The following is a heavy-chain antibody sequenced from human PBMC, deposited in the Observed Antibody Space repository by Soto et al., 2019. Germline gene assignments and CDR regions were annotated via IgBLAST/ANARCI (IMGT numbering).Heavy chain of an antibody. CDR2: MNWNGDSK. Sequence: EVKLVESGGGLVQPGRSLKISCAASGFTFDDFAMHWVRLAPGKGLEWVSGMNWNGDSKAYAASVKGRFTISRDNAKNTLFLQMNSLGDEDTAIYYCAKDRGSGVLTGPCDQWGQGTLVTVSS. J-gene: IGHJ5*02. D-gene: IGHD3-9*01. V-gene: IGHV3-9*01. CDR3: AKDRGSGVLTGPCDQ. CDR1: GFTFDDFA.